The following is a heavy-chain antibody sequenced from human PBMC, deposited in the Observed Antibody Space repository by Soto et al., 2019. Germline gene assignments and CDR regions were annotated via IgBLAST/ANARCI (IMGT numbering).Heavy chain of an antibody. D-gene: IGHD6-13*01. CDR3: AKGPYSSSWYSSQH. CDR1: GFTFSRYA. CDR2: ISGSGGST. J-gene: IGHJ4*02. V-gene: IGHV3-23*01. Sequence: EVQLLESGGVLVQPGGSLRLSCAASGFTFSRYAMSWVRQAPGKGLEWVSAISGSGGSTYYADSVKGRFTIARDNSKNTLYLQMNSLRAEDTAVYYCAKGPYSSSWYSSQHWGQGTLVTVSS.